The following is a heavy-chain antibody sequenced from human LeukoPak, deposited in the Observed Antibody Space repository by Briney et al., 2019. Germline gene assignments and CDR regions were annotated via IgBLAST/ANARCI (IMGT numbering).Heavy chain of an antibody. J-gene: IGHJ4*02. CDR1: GFTFSNYW. Sequence: GGSLRLSCVVSGFTFSNYWMSWVRQAPGKGLEWVANIKQHGSDQYYVDSVKGRFTVSRDNAKNSLYLQMSSLRAEDTAVYYCARWGSGYYYWGQGTLVTVSS. V-gene: IGHV3-7*01. CDR3: ARWGSGYYY. CDR2: IKQHGSDQ. D-gene: IGHD6-25*01.